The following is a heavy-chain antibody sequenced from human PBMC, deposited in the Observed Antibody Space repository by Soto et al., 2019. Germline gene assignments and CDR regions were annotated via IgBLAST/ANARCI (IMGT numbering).Heavy chain of an antibody. CDR1: GGSISSSSYY. CDR3: ARRVGCSGGSCYSPEAYNWFDP. V-gene: IGHV4-39*01. D-gene: IGHD2-15*01. Sequence: SETLSLTCTVSGGSISSSSYYWGWIRQPPGKGLEWIGSISYSGRTYYNPSLKSRVTISVDTSKNKFSLKLSSVTAAETAVYYCARRVGCSGGSCYSPEAYNWFDPWGQGTLVTVS. J-gene: IGHJ5*02. CDR2: ISYSGRT.